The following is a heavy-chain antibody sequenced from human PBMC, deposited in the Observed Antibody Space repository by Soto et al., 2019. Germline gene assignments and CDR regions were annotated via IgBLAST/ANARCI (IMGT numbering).Heavy chain of an antibody. CDR1: GDTFTANY. D-gene: IGHD1-26*01. Sequence: QVQLVQSGAEVKKPGASVKVSCKASGDTFTANYIHWVRQSPGQGIEWMGWINPKSGGTKYPQKFQGRVTMTRDTSLSTVYMTLTRLTSDDTAVSYCARALAKGGGSAGFDSWGQGTLVTVSS. V-gene: IGHV1-2*02. CDR3: ARALAKGGGSAGFDS. CDR2: INPKSGGT. J-gene: IGHJ4*02.